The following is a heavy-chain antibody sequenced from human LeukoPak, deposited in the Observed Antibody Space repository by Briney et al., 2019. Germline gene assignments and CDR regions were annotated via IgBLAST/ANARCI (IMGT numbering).Heavy chain of an antibody. V-gene: IGHV3-30*02. CDR3: AKIKERGITIFGVASYYYMDV. CDR1: GFTFSSYG. CDR2: IRYDGSNK. D-gene: IGHD3-3*01. J-gene: IGHJ6*03. Sequence: GGSLRLSCAASGFTFSSYGMHWVRQAPGKGLEWVAFIRYDGSNKYYADSVKGRFTISRDNSKNTLYLQMNSLRAEDTAVYYCAKIKERGITIFGVASYYYMDVWGKGTTVTVSS.